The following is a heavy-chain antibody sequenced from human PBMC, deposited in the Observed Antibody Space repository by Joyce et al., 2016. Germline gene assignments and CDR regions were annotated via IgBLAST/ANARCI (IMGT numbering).Heavy chain of an antibody. Sequence: QVQLVQSGVEVKKPGTSVKVSCKTYGYTFTNYGVNWVRQAPGQGLEWSGWISAYKGNTKYAQNFQGRVTMTTDTSTSTAYMELRSLNSDDTAVYYCARVPPRYDGSTGYPYWGQGTLVTVSS. J-gene: IGHJ4*02. CDR3: ARVPPRYDGSTGYPY. V-gene: IGHV1-18*04. CDR1: GYTFTNYG. CDR2: ISAYKGNT. D-gene: IGHD3-22*01.